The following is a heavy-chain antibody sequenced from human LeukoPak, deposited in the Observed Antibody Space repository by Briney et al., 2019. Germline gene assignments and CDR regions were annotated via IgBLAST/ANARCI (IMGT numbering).Heavy chain of an antibody. J-gene: IGHJ4*02. CDR1: GYTFTGYY. V-gene: IGHV1-2*06. D-gene: IGHD3-3*01. CDR2: INPNSGGT. Sequence: GASVKVSCKASGYTFTGYYMHWVRQAPGQGLEWMGRINPNSGGTNYAQKFQGRVTMTRDTSISTAYMELSRLRSDDTAVYYCARDSIFGVVTAHFDYWGQGTLVTVSS. CDR3: ARDSIFGVVTAHFDY.